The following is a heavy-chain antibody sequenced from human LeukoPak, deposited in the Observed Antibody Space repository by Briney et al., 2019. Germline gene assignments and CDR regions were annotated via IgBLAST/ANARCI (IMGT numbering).Heavy chain of an antibody. CDR1: GFTFSSYE. J-gene: IGHJ4*02. D-gene: IGHD4-17*01. CDR2: ISSGGSTI. CDR3: ARLRTTVTTGVDY. V-gene: IGHV3-48*03. Sequence: GGPLRLSCAASGFTFSSYEMNWVRQAPGKGLEWVSYISSGGSTIYYADSVKGRLTISRDNAKNSLYLQMNSLRAEDTAVYYCARLRTTVTTGVDYWGQGTLVTVSS.